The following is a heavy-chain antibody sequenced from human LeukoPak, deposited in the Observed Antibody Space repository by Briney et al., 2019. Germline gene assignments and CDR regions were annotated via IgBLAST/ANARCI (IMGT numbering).Heavy chain of an antibody. Sequence: ASVKVSCKVSGYTLTELSMHWVRQAPGKGREWMGGFDPEDGETIYAQKFQGRVTITEDTSTDTAYMELSSLRSEDTAVYYCATSSAGSYDYWGQGTLVTVSS. CDR2: FDPEDGET. D-gene: IGHD1-26*01. V-gene: IGHV1-24*01. J-gene: IGHJ4*02. CDR1: GYTLTELS. CDR3: ATSSAGSYDY.